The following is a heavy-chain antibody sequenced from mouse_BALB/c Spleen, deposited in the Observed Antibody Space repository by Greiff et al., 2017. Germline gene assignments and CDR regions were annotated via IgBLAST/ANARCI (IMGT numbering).Heavy chain of an antibody. J-gene: IGHJ4*01. Sequence: EVKLMESGGGLVQPGGSLKLSCAASGFTFSSYTMSWVRQTPEKRLEWVAYISNGGGSTYYPDTVKGRFTISRDNAKNTLYLQMSSLKSEDTAMYYCARRGYGNYVGAMDYWGQGTSVTVSS. CDR3: ARRGYGNYVGAMDY. CDR1: GFTFSSYT. D-gene: IGHD2-10*02. V-gene: IGHV5-12-2*01. CDR2: ISNGGGST.